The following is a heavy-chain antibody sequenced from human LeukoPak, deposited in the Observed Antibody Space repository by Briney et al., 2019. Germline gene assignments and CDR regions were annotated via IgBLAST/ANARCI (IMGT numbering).Heavy chain of an antibody. D-gene: IGHD3-22*01. Sequence: GESLKISCKGSGYSFTSYWIGWVRQMPGKGLEWMGIIYPGDSDTRYSPSFQGQVTISADKSISTAYLQWSSLKASDTAMYYCARQYYYDSSGYSNYYYYGMDVWGQGTTVTVSS. V-gene: IGHV5-51*01. CDR2: IYPGDSDT. J-gene: IGHJ6*02. CDR1: GYSFTSYW. CDR3: ARQYYYDSSGYSNYYYYGMDV.